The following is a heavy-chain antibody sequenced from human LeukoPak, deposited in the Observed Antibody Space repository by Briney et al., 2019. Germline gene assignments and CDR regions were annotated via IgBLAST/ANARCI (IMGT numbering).Heavy chain of an antibody. J-gene: IGHJ6*03. V-gene: IGHV4-39*07. CDR3: ARTGYCSSASCYTASRPYYYYMDV. Sequence: PSETLSLTCTVSGGSISSSSYYWGCIRQPPGKGLEWIGRIYHSGSTYYNPSLKSRVTISVDTSKNQFSLKLSSVTAADTAVYYCARTGYCSSASCYTASRPYYYYMDVWGKGTTVTVSS. D-gene: IGHD2-2*02. CDR1: GGSISSSSYY. CDR2: IYHSGST.